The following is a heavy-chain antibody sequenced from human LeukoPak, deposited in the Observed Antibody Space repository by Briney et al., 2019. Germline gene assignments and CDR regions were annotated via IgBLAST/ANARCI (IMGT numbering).Heavy chain of an antibody. CDR1: GFTFSSYA. D-gene: IGHD3-10*01. Sequence: GGSLRLSCAASGFTFSSYAMSWVRQAPGKGLEWVSSIGGSGGTTYYADSVKGRFTISRDNSKNTLSLQMNSLRAEDTAVYYCAKGYYYGSGSYSGGRFDSWGQGTLVTVSS. J-gene: IGHJ4*02. CDR3: AKGYYYGSGSYSGGRFDS. CDR2: IGGSGGTT. V-gene: IGHV3-23*01.